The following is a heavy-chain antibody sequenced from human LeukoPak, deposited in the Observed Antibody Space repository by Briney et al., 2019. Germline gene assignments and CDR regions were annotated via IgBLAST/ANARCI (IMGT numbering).Heavy chain of an antibody. D-gene: IGHD3-22*01. Sequence: PSETLSLTSTVSGGSISSDHYYWNWIRLPAGKGLEWIGRIYTGGSTNYNPSLKSRVTISIDTSKKQFSLKLSSVTAADTAVYYCARDSFDGSGYRPFDFWGQGTLVTVSS. J-gene: IGHJ4*02. CDR1: GGSISSDHYY. CDR3: ARDSFDGSGYRPFDF. V-gene: IGHV4-61*02. CDR2: IYTGGST.